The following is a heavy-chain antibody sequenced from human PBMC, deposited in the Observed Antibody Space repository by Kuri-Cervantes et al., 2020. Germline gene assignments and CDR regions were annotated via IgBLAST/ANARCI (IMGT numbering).Heavy chain of an antibody. V-gene: IGHV3-66*01. CDR1: GFSFSSYG. J-gene: IGHJ6*02. CDR2: IYSGGST. D-gene: IGHD7-27*01. Sequence: GESLKISCAASGFSFSSYGMSWVRQAPGKGLEWVSVIYSGGSTYYADSVKGRFTISRDNSKNTLYLQMNSLRAEDTAVYYCARVWADYYYYYGMDVWGQGTTVTVSS. CDR3: ARVWADYYYYYGMDV.